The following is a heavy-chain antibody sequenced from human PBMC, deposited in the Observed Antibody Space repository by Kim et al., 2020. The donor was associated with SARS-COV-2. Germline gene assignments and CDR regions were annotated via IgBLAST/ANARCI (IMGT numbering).Heavy chain of an antibody. D-gene: IGHD1-26*01. CDR3: ARRLGAGYYYYGMDV. CDR1: GGTFSSYA. V-gene: IGHV1-69*13. J-gene: IGHJ6*02. Sequence: SVKVSCKASGGTFSSYAISWVRQAPGQGLEWMGGIIPIFGTANYAQKFQGRVTITADESTSTAYMELSSLRSEDTAVYYCARRLGAGYYYYGMDVWGQGTTVTVSS. CDR2: IIPIFGTA.